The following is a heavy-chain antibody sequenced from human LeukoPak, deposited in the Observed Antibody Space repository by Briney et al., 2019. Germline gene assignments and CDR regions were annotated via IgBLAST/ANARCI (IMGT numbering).Heavy chain of an antibody. CDR2: IYDSGAT. J-gene: IGHJ4*02. V-gene: IGHV4-31*11. CDR1: GGSISDGGHY. Sequence: MSSQTLSLTCAVSGGSISDGGHYWSWIRQHPGKGLEWIGYIYDSGATYYSPALQSRVAISVDTSDNKFSLKLRSLTAADTAVYYCARGGDRRGFDYWGQGTLVTVSS. D-gene: IGHD1-14*01. CDR3: ARGGDRRGFDY.